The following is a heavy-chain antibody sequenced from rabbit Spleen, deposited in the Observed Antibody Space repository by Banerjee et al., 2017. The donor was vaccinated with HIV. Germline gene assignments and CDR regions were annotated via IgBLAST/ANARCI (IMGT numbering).Heavy chain of an antibody. V-gene: IGHV1S40*01. CDR2: IYTVSGST. CDR1: GFSFSSGYD. D-gene: IGHD4-1*01. Sequence: QSLEESGGDLVKPGASLTLTCTASGFSFSSGYDMCWVRQAPGKGPEWIACIYTVSGSTWYASWANGRFSISKTSPTTVTLQMTSLTAADTATYFCARDLDGVIGWNFGWWGPGTLVTVS. J-gene: IGHJ6*01. CDR3: ARDLDGVIGWNFGW.